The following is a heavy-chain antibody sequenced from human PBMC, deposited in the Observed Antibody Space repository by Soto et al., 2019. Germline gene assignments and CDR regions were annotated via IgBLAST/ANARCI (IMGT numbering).Heavy chain of an antibody. CDR1: GVAIRSNAW. CDR2: SHQSGHT. V-gene: IGHV4-4*02. D-gene: IGHD6-13*01. CDR3: ATRDSSKFY. J-gene: IGHJ4*02. Sequence: QVQLPESGQGLVKPSGTMSLTGAVSGVAIRSNAWWTWVRKPPGKGLAWIGESHQSGHTNYNSSLESRVTRSVDKSKNQLSLKLISGPVADTAVYYCATRDSSKFYWGQGTLVTVS.